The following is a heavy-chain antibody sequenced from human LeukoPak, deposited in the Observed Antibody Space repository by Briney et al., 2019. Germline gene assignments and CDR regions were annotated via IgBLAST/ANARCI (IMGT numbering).Heavy chain of an antibody. D-gene: IGHD3-22*01. CDR2: IYYSGST. CDR3: ARPGGGNYYDSSGYLELGAFDI. CDR1: GGSIGSYY. Sequence: SETLSLTCTVSGGSIGSYYWSWIRQPPGKGLEWIGYIYYSGSTNYNPSLKSRVTISVDTSKNQFSLKLSSVTAADTAVYYCARPGGGNYYDSSGYLELGAFDIWGQGTMVTVSS. V-gene: IGHV4-59*08. J-gene: IGHJ3*02.